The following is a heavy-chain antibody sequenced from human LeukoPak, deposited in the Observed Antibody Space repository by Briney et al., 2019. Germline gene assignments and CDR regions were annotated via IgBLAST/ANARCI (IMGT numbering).Heavy chain of an antibody. J-gene: IGHJ4*02. CDR1: GFTFSSYS. CDR2: ISSSSSYI. D-gene: IGHD4-17*01. Sequence: SGGSLRLSCAASGFTFSSYSMNWVRQAPGKGLEWVSSISSSSSYIYYADSAKGRFTISRDNAKNSLYLQMNSLRAEGTAVYCCARPRDYGDYGGGYWGQGTLVTVSS. CDR3: ARPRDYGDYGGGY. V-gene: IGHV3-21*01.